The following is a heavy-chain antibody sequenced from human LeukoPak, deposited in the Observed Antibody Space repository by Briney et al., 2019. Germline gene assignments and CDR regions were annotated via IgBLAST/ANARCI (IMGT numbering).Heavy chain of an antibody. V-gene: IGHV3-13*01. J-gene: IGHJ4*02. CDR1: GFTFSDYD. D-gene: IGHD2-15*01. CDR2: IGTAGDT. CDR3: VRGPYCSGGSCNGHFDY. Sequence: GGSLRLSCAASGFTFSDYDMYWVRQSTGKGLEWVSAIGTAGDTYYPGSVKGRFTISRENAKNSLYLQMNGLRVGDTAVYYCVRGPYCSGGSCNGHFDYWGQGTLVTASS.